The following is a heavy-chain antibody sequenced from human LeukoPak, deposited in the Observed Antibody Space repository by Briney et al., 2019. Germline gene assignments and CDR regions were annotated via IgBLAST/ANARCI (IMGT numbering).Heavy chain of an antibody. CDR1: GFTVGDFG. CDR3: TRDGRETRSSSYVFDI. Sequence: PAGSLRLSCTASGFTVGDFGMAWVRQAPGKGLEWVGFIRSRTYGGTTEYPASVTGRFTMSRDDSKNIAYLHMNSLKTEDTSMYYCTRDGRETRSSSYVFDIWGEGTMVTVSS. D-gene: IGHD6-13*01. J-gene: IGHJ3*02. V-gene: IGHV3-49*04. CDR2: IRSRTYGGTT.